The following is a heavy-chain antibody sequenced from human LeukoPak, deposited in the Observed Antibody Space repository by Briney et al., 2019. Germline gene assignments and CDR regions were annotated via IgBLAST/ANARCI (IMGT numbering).Heavy chain of an antibody. CDR2: IYYSGST. J-gene: IGHJ4*02. V-gene: IGHV4-39*07. D-gene: IGHD3-22*01. CDR1: GGSISSSSYY. CDR3: ASLGSGFPDY. Sequence: KPSETLSLTCTVSGGSISSSSYYWGWIRQPPGKGLEWIGSIYYSGSTYYNPSLKSRVTISVDTSKNQFSLKLSSVTAADTAVYYCASLGSGFPDYWGQGTLVTVSS.